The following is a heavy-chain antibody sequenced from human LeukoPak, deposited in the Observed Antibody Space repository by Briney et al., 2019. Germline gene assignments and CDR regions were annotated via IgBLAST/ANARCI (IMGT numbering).Heavy chain of an antibody. D-gene: IGHD5-12*01. Sequence: GGSLRLSCAASGFTFSTYGMHWVRQAPGEGLEWVAFIRYDGSNKYYADSVKGRFTISRDNSKNTLYLQMDSLRSDDTAVYYCARGLQENLAWLQAFSAFDIWGQGTMVTVSS. V-gene: IGHV3-30*02. CDR1: GFTFSTYG. J-gene: IGHJ3*02. CDR2: IRYDGSNK. CDR3: ARGLQENLAWLQAFSAFDI.